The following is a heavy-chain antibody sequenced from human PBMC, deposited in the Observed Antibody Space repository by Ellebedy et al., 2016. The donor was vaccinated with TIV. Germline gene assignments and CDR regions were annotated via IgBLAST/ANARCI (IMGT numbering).Heavy chain of an antibody. J-gene: IGHJ5*02. CDR3: ARDPALPRGRFDT. CDR2: IYYSGSA. Sequence: MPSETLSLTCTVSGGSISNSEYYWNWIRQPHGKGLEWIGSIYYSGSAYYNPSLKSRVTVPVDTSKTQFSLNLSSVTAADTAVYYCARDPALPRGRFDTWGQGTLVTVSS. CDR1: GGSISNSEYY. V-gene: IGHV4-39*07.